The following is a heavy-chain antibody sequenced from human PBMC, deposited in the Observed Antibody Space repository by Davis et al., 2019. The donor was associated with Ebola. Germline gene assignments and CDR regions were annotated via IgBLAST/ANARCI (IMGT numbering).Heavy chain of an antibody. Sequence: GESLKISCAASGFTFSNAWMSWVRQAPGKGLEWVGRIKSKTDGGTTDYAAPVKGRFTISRDDSKNTLYLQMNSLRAEDTAVYYCARVVLSGIAAGTGGRGFDYWGQGTLVTVSS. D-gene: IGHD6-13*01. J-gene: IGHJ4*02. CDR3: ARVVLSGIAAGTGGRGFDY. V-gene: IGHV3-15*01. CDR1: GFTFSNAW. CDR2: IKSKTDGGTT.